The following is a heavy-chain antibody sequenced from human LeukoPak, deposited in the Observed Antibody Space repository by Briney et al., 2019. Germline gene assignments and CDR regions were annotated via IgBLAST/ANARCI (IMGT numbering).Heavy chain of an antibody. J-gene: IGHJ4*02. Sequence: GGSLRLSCAASGFTVSSNYMSWVRQAPGKGLEWVSVIYSGGSAYYADSVKGRFTISRHNSKNTLYLQMNSLRAEDTAVYYCASSDLPHGYGPRRDYWGQGTLVTVSS. CDR3: ASSDLPHGYGPRRDY. D-gene: IGHD5-18*01. V-gene: IGHV3-53*04. CDR2: IYSGGSA. CDR1: GFTVSSNY.